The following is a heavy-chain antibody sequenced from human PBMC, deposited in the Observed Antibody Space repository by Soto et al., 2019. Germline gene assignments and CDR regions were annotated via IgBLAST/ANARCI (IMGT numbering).Heavy chain of an antibody. CDR1: GFSFSNAW. D-gene: IGHD3-22*01. Sequence: GGSLRLSCAASGFSFSNAWMNWVRQAPGKGLEWVGRIKSKTDGGTIDYAAPVKGRFTISRDDSKNTLYLQMNSLKTEDTAVYYCSTGYYYDSSGYYDYWGQGTLVTVSS. CDR2: IKSKTDGGTI. J-gene: IGHJ4*02. CDR3: STGYYYDSSGYYDY. V-gene: IGHV3-15*07.